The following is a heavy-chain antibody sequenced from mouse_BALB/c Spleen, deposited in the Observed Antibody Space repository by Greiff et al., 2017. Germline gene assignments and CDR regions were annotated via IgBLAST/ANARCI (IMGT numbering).Heavy chain of an antibody. D-gene: IGHD2-1*01. CDR2: IYPGNSDT. Sequence: EVQLQQSGTVLARPGASVKMSCKASGYSFTSYWMHWVKQRPGQGLEWIGAIYPGNSDTSYNQKFKGKAKLTAVTSASTAYMELSSLTNDDSAVYYCTNPDYYGNYGDYWGQGTTLTVSS. J-gene: IGHJ2*01. CDR3: TNPDYYGNYGDY. V-gene: IGHV1-5*01. CDR1: GYSFTSYW.